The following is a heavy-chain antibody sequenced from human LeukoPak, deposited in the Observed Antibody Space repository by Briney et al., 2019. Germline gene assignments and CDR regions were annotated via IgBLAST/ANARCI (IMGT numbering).Heavy chain of an antibody. V-gene: IGHV3-9*01. CDR3: AKDPGITMIVAGYFDY. D-gene: IGHD3-22*01. J-gene: IGHJ4*02. CDR2: ISWNSGSI. Sequence: GGSLRLSCAASGFTFDDYAMHWVRQAPGKGLEWVSGISWNSGSIGYADSVKGWFTISRDNSKNTLYLQMNSLRAEDTAVYYCAKDPGITMIVAGYFDYWGQGTLVTVS. CDR1: GFTFDDYA.